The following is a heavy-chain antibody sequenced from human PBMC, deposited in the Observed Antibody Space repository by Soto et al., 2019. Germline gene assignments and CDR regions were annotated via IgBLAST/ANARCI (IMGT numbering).Heavy chain of an antibody. CDR3: ARGTIVARQHLDY. V-gene: IGHV4-59*01. D-gene: IGHD6-6*01. CDR2: IYYSGST. CDR1: GFTIISYY. J-gene: IGHJ4*02. Sequence: PSETLSLTCTVSGFTIISYYWSWIRQPPGKGLEWIGYIYYSGSTNYNPSLKSRVTISVDDSKNTLYLQMDSLRVEDTAVYYCARGTIVARQHLDYWGQGTLVTVSS.